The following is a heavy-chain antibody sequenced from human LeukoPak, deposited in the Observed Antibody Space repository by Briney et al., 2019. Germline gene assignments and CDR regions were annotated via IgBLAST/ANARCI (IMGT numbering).Heavy chain of an antibody. CDR2: ISGSGGST. V-gene: IGHV3-23*01. CDR3: ATMPRRDCTNGVCYFV. D-gene: IGHD2-8*01. J-gene: IGHJ4*02. CDR1: GFTFSSYG. Sequence: GGSLRLSCAASGFTFSSYGMSWVRQAPGKGLEWVSAISGSGGSTYYADSVKGRFTISRDNAKNTLYLQMNSLRAEDTAVYYCATMPRRDCTNGVCYFVWGQGTLVTVSS.